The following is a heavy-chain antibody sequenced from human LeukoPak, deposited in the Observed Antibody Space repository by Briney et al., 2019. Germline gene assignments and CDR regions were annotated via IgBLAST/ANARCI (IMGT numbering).Heavy chain of an antibody. Sequence: GGSLRLSCAASGFTFSNYWMHWVRQAPGKGLVWVSRISSDESITSYADSVKGRFTISRDNAKNTLFLQMNGLRAEDTAVYYCARDFPPYYYDSSGYHSEDWFDPWGQGTLVTVSS. CDR3: ARDFPPYYYDSSGYHSEDWFDP. CDR1: GFTFSNYW. CDR2: ISSDESIT. D-gene: IGHD3-22*01. V-gene: IGHV3-74*01. J-gene: IGHJ5*02.